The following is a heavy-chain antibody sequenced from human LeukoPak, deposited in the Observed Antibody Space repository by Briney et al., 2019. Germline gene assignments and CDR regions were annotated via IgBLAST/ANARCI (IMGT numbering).Heavy chain of an antibody. D-gene: IGHD4-17*01. V-gene: IGHV1-58*02. CDR3: AAEGGLDYGDPGNFDY. CDR1: GFTFTSSA. CDR2: IVAISGNT. J-gene: IGHJ4*02. Sequence: ASVKLSCKASGFTFTSSAMQWVRQARGQRLEWIGWIVAISGNTNYAQKFQESVTITRDMSTSTAYMELSSLRSEDTAVYYCAAEGGLDYGDPGNFDYWGQGTLVTVSS.